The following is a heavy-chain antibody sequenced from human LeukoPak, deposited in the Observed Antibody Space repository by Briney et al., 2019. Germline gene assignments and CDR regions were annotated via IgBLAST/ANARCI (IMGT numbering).Heavy chain of an antibody. CDR1: GDSFISHT. CDR3: AREYDSRARFDS. V-gene: IGHV3-48*01. D-gene: IGHD4-11*01. Sequence: GGSLRLSCAGSGDSFISHTMIWVRQAPGKGLEWISYIGYSGSPIYYADSVKGRFGISRDDAKTSLYLHMDSLRAEDTAFYYCAREYDSRARFDSWGQGILVTVSS. J-gene: IGHJ4*02. CDR2: IGYSGSPI.